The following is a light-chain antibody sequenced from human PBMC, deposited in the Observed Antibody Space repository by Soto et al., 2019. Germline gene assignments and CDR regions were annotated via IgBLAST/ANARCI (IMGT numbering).Light chain of an antibody. CDR2: EVS. J-gene: IGLJ3*02. V-gene: IGLV2-23*02. Sequence: QSALTQPASVSGSPGQSITISCTGTSSDVGSYNLVSWYQQHPGKAPKLMIYEVSKRPSGVSNRFSGSKSGNTASLTISGLQAEDEADYYFCSYASSSTLVVFGGVTQLTVL. CDR1: SSDVGSYNL. CDR3: CSYASSSTLVV.